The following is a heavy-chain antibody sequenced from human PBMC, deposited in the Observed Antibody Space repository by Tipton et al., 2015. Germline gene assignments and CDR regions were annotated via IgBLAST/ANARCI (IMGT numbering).Heavy chain of an antibody. Sequence: TLSLTCIVSGASVSDIYFSWSWIRQPPGKGLEWLGFISSSGATNYNPSLLTRVTMSMDTSKNQFSLMVTSVTAADTAFYYCARAPAVAETYFASWGQGTLVPASS. D-gene: IGHD6-19*01. V-gene: IGHV4-61*01. CDR1: GASVSDIYFS. CDR3: ARAPAVAETYFAS. J-gene: IGHJ4*02. CDR2: ISSSGAT.